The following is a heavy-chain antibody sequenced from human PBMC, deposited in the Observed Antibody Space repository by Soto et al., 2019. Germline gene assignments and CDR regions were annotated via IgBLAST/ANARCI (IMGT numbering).Heavy chain of an antibody. V-gene: IGHV1-3*05. CDR1: GYTFTSYA. CDR2: INAGNGNT. J-gene: IGHJ4*02. CDR3: ARSSGYYLIDAY. D-gene: IGHD3-22*01. Sequence: QVQLVQSGAEEKKPGASVKVSCKASGYTFTSYAMHWVRQAPGQRLEWMGWINAGNGNTKYSQKFQGRVTITRDSSARTAYMELSSLRSEDTAVYYCARSSGYYLIDAYWGQGTLVTVSS.